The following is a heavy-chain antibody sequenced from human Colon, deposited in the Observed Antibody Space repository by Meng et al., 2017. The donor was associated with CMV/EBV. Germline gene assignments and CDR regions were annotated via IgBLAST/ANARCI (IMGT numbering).Heavy chain of an antibody. Sequence: VKLVCAGGGSVRTGGSSSLSCAYPGFTLRNDWRPWVRRVRGEGLVWVSRISNDATNINYADSVKGRFTISRDTAMLYLEMNSLRAEDTAVYYCVRGTDRWPGVDYWGQGTLVTVSS. J-gene: IGHJ4*02. CDR2: ISNDATNI. CDR3: VRGTDRWPGVDY. V-gene: IGHV3-74*01. CDR1: GFTLRNDW.